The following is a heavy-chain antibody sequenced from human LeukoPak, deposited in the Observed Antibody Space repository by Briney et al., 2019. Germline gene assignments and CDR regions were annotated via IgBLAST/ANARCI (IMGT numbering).Heavy chain of an antibody. CDR3: AKDSSGYYDAFDI. J-gene: IGHJ3*02. V-gene: IGHV3-30*18. D-gene: IGHD3-22*01. CDR1: GFTFSSYG. CDR2: ISYDGSNK. Sequence: GRSLRLSCAASGFTFSSYGMHWVRQAPGKGLEWVSIISYDGSNKYYADSVKGRFTISRDNSKNTLYLQMNSLRAEDTAVYYCAKDSSGYYDAFDIWGQGTMVTVSS.